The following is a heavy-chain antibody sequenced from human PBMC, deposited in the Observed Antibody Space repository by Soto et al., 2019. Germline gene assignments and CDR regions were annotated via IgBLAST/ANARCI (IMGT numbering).Heavy chain of an antibody. D-gene: IGHD6-19*01. V-gene: IGHV4-34*01. CDR3: VRRTFDAPPKGAESRAGNLNKKTVAGIGPKRKIDAFDI. Sequence: SETLSLTCAVYGGSFSGYYWSWIRQPPGKGLEWIGEINHSGSTNYNPSLKSRVTISVDTSKNQFSLKLSSVTAAETAVYYCVRRTFDAPPKGAESRAGNLNKKTVAGIGPKRKIDAFDIWGQGTMVTVSS. J-gene: IGHJ3*02. CDR1: GGSFSGYY. CDR2: INHSGST.